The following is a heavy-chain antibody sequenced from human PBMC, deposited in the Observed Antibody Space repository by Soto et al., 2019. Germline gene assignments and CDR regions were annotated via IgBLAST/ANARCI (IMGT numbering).Heavy chain of an antibody. CDR3: AKAYAVPAATASFDY. V-gene: IGHV3-30*18. Sequence: GGSLRLSCAASGFTFSSYGMHWVRQAPGKGLEWVAVISYDGMNKYYAASVKGRFSISSDNSKNTLYLQMDSLRAEDTALYYCAKAYAVPAATASFDYWGQGTLVTVSS. J-gene: IGHJ4*02. D-gene: IGHD2-2*01. CDR1: GFTFSSYG. CDR2: ISYDGMNK.